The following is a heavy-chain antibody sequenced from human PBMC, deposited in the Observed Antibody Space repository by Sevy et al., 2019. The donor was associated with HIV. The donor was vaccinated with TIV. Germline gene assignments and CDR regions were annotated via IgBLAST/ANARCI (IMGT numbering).Heavy chain of an antibody. D-gene: IGHD2-15*01. J-gene: IGHJ6*02. CDR2: IHSGGKI. CDR3: AREDIVLGEDNYYGIDV. V-gene: IGHV3-53*01. Sequence: GGSLRLSCAASGFSVSSNYMNWVRQAPGKGPEWVSVIHSGGKISYADSVQGRFTISRDNSKNTLYLQMNSLRAEDTAVYYCAREDIVLGEDNYYGIDVWGQGTTLTVSS. CDR1: GFSVSSNY.